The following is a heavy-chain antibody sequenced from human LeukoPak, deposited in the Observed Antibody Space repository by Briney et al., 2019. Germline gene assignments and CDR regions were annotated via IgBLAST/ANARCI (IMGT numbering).Heavy chain of an antibody. CDR3: ARVFSYSSSRSFDY. D-gene: IGHD6-13*01. CDR2: IWYDGSNK. V-gene: IGHV3-33*01. CDR1: GFTFSSYG. J-gene: IGHJ4*02. Sequence: GGSLRLSCAASGFTFSSYGMHWVRQAPGKGLEWVAVIWYDGSNKYYADSVKGRFTISRDNAKNSLYLQMNSLRAEDTAVYYCARVFSYSSSRSFDYWGQGTLVTVSS.